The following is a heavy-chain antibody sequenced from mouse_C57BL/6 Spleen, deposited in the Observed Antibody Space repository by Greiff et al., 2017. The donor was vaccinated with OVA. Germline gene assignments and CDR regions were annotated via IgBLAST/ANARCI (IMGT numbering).Heavy chain of an antibody. V-gene: IGHV1-18*01. CDR1: GYTFTDYN. D-gene: IGHD2-2*01. CDR3: ARIMVYGYDGYYFDY. CDR2: INPNNGGT. Sequence: EVQLQQSGPELVKPGASVKIPCKASGYTFTDYNMDWVKQSHGKSLEWIGDINPNNGGTIYNQKFKGKATLTVDKSSSTAYMELRSLTSEDTAVYYCARIMVYGYDGYYFDYWGQGTTLTVSS. J-gene: IGHJ2*01.